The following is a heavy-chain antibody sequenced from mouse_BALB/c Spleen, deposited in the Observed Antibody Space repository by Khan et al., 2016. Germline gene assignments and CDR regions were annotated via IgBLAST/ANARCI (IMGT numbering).Heavy chain of an antibody. V-gene: IGHV9-3-1*01. J-gene: IGHJ1*01. D-gene: IGHD1-1*01. CDR1: GYTFTNYG. CDR3: ARYRYYYGSSRYFDV. Sequence: QFQLVQSGPELKKPGKTVKISCKASGYTFTNYGMNWVKQAPGKGLKWMGWINTYSGESTYADDFKGRFAFSLETSANTAYLQINNLKNEDTSTSYFARYRYYYGSSRYFDVWGAGTTVTVSS. CDR2: INTYSGES.